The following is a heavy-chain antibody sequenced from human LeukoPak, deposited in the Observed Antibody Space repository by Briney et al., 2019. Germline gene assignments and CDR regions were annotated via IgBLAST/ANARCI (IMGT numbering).Heavy chain of an antibody. Sequence: GGSLRLSCAASGFTFSSYGMHWVRQAPGKGLEWVAVIWYDGSNKYYADSVKGRFTISRDNSKNTLYLQMNSLRAEDTAVYYCAGGGDCSGGSCPHDYWGQGTLVTVSS. CDR3: AGGGDCSGGSCPHDY. CDR1: GFTFSSYG. D-gene: IGHD2-15*01. J-gene: IGHJ4*02. V-gene: IGHV3-33*01. CDR2: IWYDGSNK.